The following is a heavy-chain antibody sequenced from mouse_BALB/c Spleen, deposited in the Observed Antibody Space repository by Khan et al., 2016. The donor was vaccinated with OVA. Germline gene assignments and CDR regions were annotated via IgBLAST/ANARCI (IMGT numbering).Heavy chain of an antibody. Sequence: VKLMESGPGLVAPSQSLSITCTVSGFSLNDYGVSWIRQPPGKGLEWLGVIWGGGNTYYNSALKSRLSISKDNSKSQVFLKMSSLQTDDTAMYYCAKCVWSYYFSLDYWGQGTSVTVSS. CDR3: AKCVWSYYFSLDY. CDR2: IWGGGNT. CDR1: GFSLNDYG. J-gene: IGHJ4*01. V-gene: IGHV2-6-5*01.